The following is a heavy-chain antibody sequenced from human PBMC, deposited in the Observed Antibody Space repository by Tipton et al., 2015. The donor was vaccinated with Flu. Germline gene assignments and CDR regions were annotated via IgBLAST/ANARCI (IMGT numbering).Heavy chain of an antibody. V-gene: IGHV1-18*01. Sequence: QVQLVQSGAEVKKPGTSVRVSCRASGYTFTNFGISWVRQAPGQGLEWMGWINAYNGNADYGQKVKGRVTMTTDTPTSTAYMELRSLRFDDTAVYYCARRMGDSSGSLWDSWGQGTPVTVSS. CDR3: ARRMGDSSGSLWDS. CDR1: GYTFTNFG. D-gene: IGHD3-22*01. J-gene: IGHJ4*02. CDR2: INAYNGNA.